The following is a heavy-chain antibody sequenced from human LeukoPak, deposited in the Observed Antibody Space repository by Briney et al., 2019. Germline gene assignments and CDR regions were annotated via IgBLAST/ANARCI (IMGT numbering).Heavy chain of an antibody. CDR3: ANPGIAVAGTGY. CDR1: GFTFSSYA. J-gene: IGHJ4*02. CDR2: ISYDGSNK. D-gene: IGHD6-19*01. V-gene: IGHV3-30-3*01. Sequence: GGSLRLSCAASGFTFSSYAMHWVRQAPGKGLEWVAVISYDGSNKYYADSVKGRFTISRDNSKNTLYLQTNSLRAEDTAVYYCANPGIAVAGTGYWGQGTLVTVSS.